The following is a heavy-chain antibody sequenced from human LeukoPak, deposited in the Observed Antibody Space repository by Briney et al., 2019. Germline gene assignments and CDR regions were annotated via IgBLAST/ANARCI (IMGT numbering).Heavy chain of an antibody. J-gene: IGHJ6*02. CDR1: GGTFSSYA. CDR2: IIPIFGTA. D-gene: IGHD3-3*01. Sequence: GSSVKVSCKASGGTFSSYAISWVRQAPGQGLEWMGGIIPIFGTANYAQKFQGRVTITADESTSTAYMELSGLRSEDTAVYYCARTEDFWSGYYSYYYGMDVWGQGTTVTVSS. V-gene: IGHV1-69*01. CDR3: ARTEDFWSGYYSYYYGMDV.